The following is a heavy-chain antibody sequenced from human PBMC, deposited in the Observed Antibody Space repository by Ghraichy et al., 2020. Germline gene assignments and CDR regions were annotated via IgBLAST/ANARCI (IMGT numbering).Heavy chain of an antibody. CDR1: GFTFSSYA. Sequence: GGSLRLSCSASGFTFSSYAMHWVRQAPGKGLEYVSAISSNGGSTYYADSVKGRFTISRDNSKNTLYLQMSSLRAEDTAVYYCVKVGGYSSSWAFDYWGQGTLVTVSS. J-gene: IGHJ4*02. CDR2: ISSNGGST. D-gene: IGHD6-13*01. V-gene: IGHV3-64D*06. CDR3: VKVGGYSSSWAFDY.